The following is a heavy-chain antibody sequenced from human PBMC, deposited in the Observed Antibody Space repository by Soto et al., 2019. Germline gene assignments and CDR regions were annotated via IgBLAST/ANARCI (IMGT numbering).Heavy chain of an antibody. D-gene: IGHD6-13*01. CDR3: ARLGAVYSSSWNYDSCGMYV. CDR2: IYYSGST. Sequence: QLQLQESGPGLVKPSETLSLTCTVSVGSISSSRYYWGWIRPPPGKGLEWIGSIYYSGSTYYNPSLKRPVTISVDTSKNQFSLKLSSVTAADTAVYYCARLGAVYSSSWNYDSCGMYVLGQGTTVTVSS. J-gene: IGHJ6*02. V-gene: IGHV4-39*01. CDR1: VGSISSSRYY.